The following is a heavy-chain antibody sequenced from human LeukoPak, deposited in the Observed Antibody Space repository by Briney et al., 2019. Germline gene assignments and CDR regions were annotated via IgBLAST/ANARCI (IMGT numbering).Heavy chain of an antibody. CDR1: GFTFSSYG. CDR3: AKTTLKLDTAIIHYYYYMDV. J-gene: IGHJ6*03. V-gene: IGHV3-30*02. D-gene: IGHD5-18*01. Sequence: GGSLRLSCAASGFTFSSYGMHWVRQAPGKGLEWVAFIRYDGSNKYYADSVKGRFTISRDNSKNTLYLQMNSLRAEDTAVYYCAKTTLKLDTAIIHYYYYMDVWGKGTTVTVSS. CDR2: IRYDGSNK.